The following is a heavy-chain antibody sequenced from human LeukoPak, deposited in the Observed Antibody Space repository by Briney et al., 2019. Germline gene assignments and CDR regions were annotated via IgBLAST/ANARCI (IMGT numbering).Heavy chain of an antibody. CDR3: VRYSLDAFDI. J-gene: IGHJ3*02. V-gene: IGHV3-74*01. D-gene: IGHD2-15*01. CDR1: GFTFSTYW. CDR2: INSDESST. Sequence: GGSLRLSCAASGFTFSTYWMHWVRQAPGKGLVWVSRINSDESSTFYAASVKGRFTISRDNAKNTLYLQMNSLRAEDTAVYYCVRYSLDAFDIWGQGTMVIVSS.